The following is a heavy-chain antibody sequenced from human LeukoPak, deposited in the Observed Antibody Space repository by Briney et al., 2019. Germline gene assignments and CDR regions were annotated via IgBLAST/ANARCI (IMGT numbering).Heavy chain of an antibody. J-gene: IGHJ6*02. CDR2: ISYDGSNK. Sequence: PGRSLRLSCAASGFTFSSYGMHWVRQAPGKGLEWVAVISYDGSNKYYADSVKGRFTISRDNSKNTLYLQMNSLRAEDTAVYYCAKTTQYQLLSYYYYYGMDVWGQGTTVTVSS. V-gene: IGHV3-30*18. CDR1: GFTFSSYG. CDR3: AKTTQYQLLSYYYYYGMDV. D-gene: IGHD2-2*01.